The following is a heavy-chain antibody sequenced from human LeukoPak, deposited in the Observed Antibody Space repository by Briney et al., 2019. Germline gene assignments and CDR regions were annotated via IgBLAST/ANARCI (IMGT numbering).Heavy chain of an antibody. D-gene: IGHD3-10*01. CDR2: IRYDGSYI. Sequence: GGSLRLSCAASGFTFSSHGMHWVRQAPGKGLEGVAFIRYDGSYIEYGDSVKGRLTISRDNSKGTLSLQMNSLRAEDTAVYYCVKDRSGSYYNVGYFDYWGQGTLVTVSS. CDR1: GFTFSSHG. J-gene: IGHJ4*02. CDR3: VKDRSGSYYNVGYFDY. V-gene: IGHV3-30*02.